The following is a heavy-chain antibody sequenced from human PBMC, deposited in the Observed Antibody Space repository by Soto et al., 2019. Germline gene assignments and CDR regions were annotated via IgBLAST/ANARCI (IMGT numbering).Heavy chain of an antibody. CDR3: ARRVFLDGGYYNVGQYYYMDV. CDR2: ISAYNGNT. CDR1: GYTFTSYG. V-gene: IGHV1-18*01. D-gene: IGHD3-9*01. Sequence: ASVKVSCKASGYTFTSYGISWVRQAPGQGLEWMGWISAYNGNTNYAQKLQGRVTMTTDTSTSTAYMELRSLRSDDTAVYYCARRVFLDGGYYNVGQYYYMDVWGKGTTVTVSS. J-gene: IGHJ6*03.